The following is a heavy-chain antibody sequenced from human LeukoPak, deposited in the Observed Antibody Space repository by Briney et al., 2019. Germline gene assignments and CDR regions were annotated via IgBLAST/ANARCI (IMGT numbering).Heavy chain of an antibody. V-gene: IGHV3-33*01. CDR3: ARWALCGDCPLDY. J-gene: IGHJ4*02. CDR1: GFTFSSYG. CDR2: IWYDGSNK. D-gene: IGHD2-21*02. Sequence: GGSLRLSCAASGFTFSSYGMHWVRQAPGKGLEWVAVIWYDGSNKYYADSVKGRFTISRDNSKNTLYLQMNSLRAEDTAVYYCARWALCGDCPLDYWGQGTLVTVSS.